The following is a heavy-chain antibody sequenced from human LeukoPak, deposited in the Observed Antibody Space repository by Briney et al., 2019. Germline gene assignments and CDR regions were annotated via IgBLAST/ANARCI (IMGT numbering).Heavy chain of an antibody. D-gene: IGHD2-2*01. CDR2: INPNSGGT. CDR3: ERGPPLKYCRNTNCKPPSDP. J-gene: IGHJ5*02. Sequence: ASVKVSCKDSEYTFTGYYMQWVRQAPGQGLEWKGRINPNSGGTNYAQQFQGRVTMTRDTSISTAYMELSRLRSDDTAVYYCERGPPLKYCRNTNCKPPSDPWGQGTLVTVSS. CDR1: EYTFTGYY. V-gene: IGHV1-2*06.